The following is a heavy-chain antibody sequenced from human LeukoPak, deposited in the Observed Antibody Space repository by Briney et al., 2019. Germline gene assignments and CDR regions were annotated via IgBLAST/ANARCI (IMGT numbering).Heavy chain of an antibody. Sequence: GGSLRLSCAASGFTFSSYAMHWVRQAPGKGLEWVAVISYDGSNKYYADSVKGRFTISRDNSKNTLYLQMNSLRAEDTAVYYCARGITAASGVFDYWGQGTLVTVSS. D-gene: IGHD6-13*01. CDR2: ISYDGSNK. CDR3: ARGITAASGVFDY. V-gene: IGHV3-30-3*01. J-gene: IGHJ4*02. CDR1: GFTFSSYA.